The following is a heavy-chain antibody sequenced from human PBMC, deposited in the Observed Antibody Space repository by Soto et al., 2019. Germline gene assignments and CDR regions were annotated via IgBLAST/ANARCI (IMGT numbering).Heavy chain of an antibody. D-gene: IGHD5-12*01. J-gene: IGHJ5*01. CDR2: ISSSSTYI. CDR1: GFTFSNYA. CDR3: ARSPVEIVATSLYWFDS. Sequence: EVQLLESGGGLVQPGGSLRLSCAASGFTFSNYAMNWVRQAPGKGLEWVSSISSSSTYIYYADSVKGRFTISRDNAKNSLYLQMNSLRVEDTAVYYCARSPVEIVATSLYWFDSWGQGTLVTVSS. V-gene: IGHV3-21*01.